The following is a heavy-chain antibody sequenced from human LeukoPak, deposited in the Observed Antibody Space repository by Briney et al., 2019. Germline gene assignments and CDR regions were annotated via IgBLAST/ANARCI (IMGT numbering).Heavy chain of an antibody. CDR2: ISSTGSYI. CDR3: MTENNPVSLCATYLIDAFDI. J-gene: IGHJ3*02. V-gene: IGHV3-21*01. CDR1: GYTIRDYR. D-gene: IGHD3-16*02. Sequence: PGGSLRLSCAPSGYTIRDYRVNWDRQVPGKGLEWVSSISSTGSYIYYAASVKGRFTISRDNAKNSLFLQMNSLRDEDTAVYYCMTENNPVSLCATYLIDAFDIWGQGTMVIASS.